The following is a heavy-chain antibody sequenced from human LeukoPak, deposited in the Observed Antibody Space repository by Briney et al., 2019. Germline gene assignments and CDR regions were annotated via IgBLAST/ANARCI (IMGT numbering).Heavy chain of an antibody. CDR3: GRGDSNYYYGMDV. CDR2: IKPSGGTT. J-gene: IGHJ6*02. V-gene: IGHV1-46*01. Sequence: ASVTVSFTASVYTFTTYYINWVRRAPGQGPEWMGVIKPSGGTTIYAHNFRGRVSITIDTTTGTVYMELSSLRSEDTAVYYCGRGDSNYYYGMDVWVQGTTVTVSS. D-gene: IGHD2-21*02. CDR1: VYTFTTYY.